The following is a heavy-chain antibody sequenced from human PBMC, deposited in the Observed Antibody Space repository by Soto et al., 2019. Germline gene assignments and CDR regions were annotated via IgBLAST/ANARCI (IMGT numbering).Heavy chain of an antibody. Sequence: ETLSLTCAVYGGSFSGYYWSWIRQPPGKGLEWIGEINHSGSTNYNPSLKSRVTISVDTSKNQFSLKLSSVTAADTAVYYCARGGVRHDAFDIWGQGTMVTVSS. V-gene: IGHV4-34*01. D-gene: IGHD1-1*01. J-gene: IGHJ3*02. CDR3: ARGGVRHDAFDI. CDR1: GGSFSGYY. CDR2: INHSGST.